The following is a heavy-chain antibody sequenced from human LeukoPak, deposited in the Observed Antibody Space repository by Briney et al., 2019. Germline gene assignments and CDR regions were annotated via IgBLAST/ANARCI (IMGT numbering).Heavy chain of an antibody. CDR1: GFTFSSYG. Sequence: PGGSLRLSCAASGFTFSSYGMHWVRQAPGKGLEWVAFIRYDGSNKYYADSVKGRFTISRDNSKNTLYLQMNSLRAEDTAVYYCAKWAEMATIGGYWGQGTLVTVSS. CDR3: AKWAEMATIGGY. D-gene: IGHD5-24*01. CDR2: IRYDGSNK. V-gene: IGHV3-30*02. J-gene: IGHJ4*02.